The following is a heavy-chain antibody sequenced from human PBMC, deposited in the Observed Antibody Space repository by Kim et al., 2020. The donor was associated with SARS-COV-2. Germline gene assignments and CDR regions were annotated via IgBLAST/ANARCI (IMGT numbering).Heavy chain of an antibody. V-gene: IGHV5-51*01. Sequence: YRPSFQGQVTISADKSISTAYLQWSSLKASDTAMNYCARTPINYYYGMDVWGQGTTVTVSS. CDR3: ARTPINYYYGMDV. J-gene: IGHJ6*02. D-gene: IGHD5-12*01.